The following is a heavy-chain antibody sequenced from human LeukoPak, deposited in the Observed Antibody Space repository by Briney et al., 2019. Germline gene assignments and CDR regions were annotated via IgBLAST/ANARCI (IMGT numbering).Heavy chain of an antibody. V-gene: IGHV3-23*01. J-gene: IGHJ4*02. Sequence: GSLRLSCAASGFTFSNRSVSWVRQAPGKGLEWVSTIGASDGTTYYADSVKGRFTISRDNSKNTLYLQMNSLRAEDTAIYYCAKLLPNWGQGTLVTVSS. CDR3: AKLLPN. CDR2: IGASDGTT. CDR1: GFTFSNRS.